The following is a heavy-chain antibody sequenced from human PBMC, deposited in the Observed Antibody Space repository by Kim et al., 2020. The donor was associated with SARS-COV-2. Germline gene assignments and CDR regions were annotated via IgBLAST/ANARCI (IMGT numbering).Heavy chain of an antibody. Sequence: KKCQGRVTMTRDTSTSTVYMELSSLRSEDTAVYYCARDPDSSGYYPFDYWGQGTLVTVSS. D-gene: IGHD3-22*01. V-gene: IGHV1-46*01. CDR3: ARDPDSSGYYPFDY. J-gene: IGHJ4*02.